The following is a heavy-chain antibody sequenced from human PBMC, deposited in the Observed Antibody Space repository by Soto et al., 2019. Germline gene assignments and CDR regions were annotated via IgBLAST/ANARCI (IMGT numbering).Heavy chain of an antibody. V-gene: IGHV4-30-4*01. CDR1: GGSISSGDYY. J-gene: IGHJ4*02. CDR3: ARDLNYGDSL. CDR2: IYDSGST. D-gene: IGHD4-17*01. Sequence: SETLSLTCTVSGGSISSGDYYWSWIRQPPGKGLEWIGYIYDSGSTYYNPSLKSRVTISVDTSKNQFSLKLSSVTAADTAVYYCARDLNYGDSLWGQGTLVTVSS.